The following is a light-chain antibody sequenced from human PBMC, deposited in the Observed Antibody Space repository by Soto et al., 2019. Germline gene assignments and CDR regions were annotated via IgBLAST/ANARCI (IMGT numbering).Light chain of an antibody. Sequence: EIVMTQSPATLSVSPGERATLSCRASQSVSSKLAWYQQKPGQAPRILIYGASTRATGIPARFSGSGSGTEFTLTIRSLQSEDFAVYFCKQYNNWPSFGQGTRLEIK. CDR3: KQYNNWPS. V-gene: IGKV3-15*01. CDR1: QSVSSK. CDR2: GAS. J-gene: IGKJ5*01.